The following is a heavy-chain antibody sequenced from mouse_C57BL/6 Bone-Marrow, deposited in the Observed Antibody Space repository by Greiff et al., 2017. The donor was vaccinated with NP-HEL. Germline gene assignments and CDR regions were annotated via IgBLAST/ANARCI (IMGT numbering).Heavy chain of an antibody. Sequence: EVKVVESGGGLVQPGGSLKLSCAASGFTFSDYYMYWVRQTPEKRLEWVAYISNGGGSTYYPDTVKGRFTISRDNAKNTLYLQMSRLKSEDTAMYYCARPIYYDYDGGDYYAMDYWGQGTSVTVSS. J-gene: IGHJ4*01. D-gene: IGHD2-4*01. CDR2: ISNGGGST. CDR3: ARPIYYDYDGGDYYAMDY. V-gene: IGHV5-12*01. CDR1: GFTFSDYY.